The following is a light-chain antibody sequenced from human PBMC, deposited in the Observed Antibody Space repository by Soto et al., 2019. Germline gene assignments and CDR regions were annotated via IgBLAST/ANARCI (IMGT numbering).Light chain of an antibody. Sequence: EIVMTQSPATLSVSPGERATLSCRASQSVSSNLAWYQQKPGQAPRLLIYGASTRATGIPARFSGSGSGTEITLTISSLQSEDFAVYYCQQYNNWPWTLGQGTKVEIK. CDR1: QSVSSN. J-gene: IGKJ1*01. V-gene: IGKV3-15*01. CDR2: GAS. CDR3: QQYNNWPWT.